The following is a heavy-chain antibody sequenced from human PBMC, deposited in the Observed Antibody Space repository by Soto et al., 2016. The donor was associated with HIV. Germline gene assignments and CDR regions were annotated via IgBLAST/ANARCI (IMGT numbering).Heavy chain of an antibody. V-gene: IGHV4-38-2*02. D-gene: IGHD3-22*01. Sequence: QVQLQESGPGLVKPSETLSLTCTVSGYSIRNGYYWAWIRQPPGKGLEWIGAIYYTGTTYYNPSLKSRVTISLDMSKNQFSLKLTSVTAADTAVYYCARQGLDSSSYLDFWGQGTLVTVSS. CDR3: ARQGLDSSSYLDF. CDR1: GYSIRNGYY. J-gene: IGHJ4*02. CDR2: IYYTGTT.